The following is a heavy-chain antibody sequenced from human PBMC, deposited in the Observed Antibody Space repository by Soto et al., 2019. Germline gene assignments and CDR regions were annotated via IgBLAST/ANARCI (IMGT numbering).Heavy chain of an antibody. CDR2: IYYSGST. Sequence: QVQLQESGPGLVKPSQTLSLTCTVSGGSISSGDYYWSWIRQPPGTGLEGIGYIYYSGSTYYNPSLKMRVTISVDTSKNQFSLKLSSVTAADTAVYYCARDRTYDSSGYYYDAFDIWGQGTMVTVSS. CDR1: GGSISSGDYY. D-gene: IGHD3-22*01. CDR3: ARDRTYDSSGYYYDAFDI. J-gene: IGHJ3*02. V-gene: IGHV4-30-4*01.